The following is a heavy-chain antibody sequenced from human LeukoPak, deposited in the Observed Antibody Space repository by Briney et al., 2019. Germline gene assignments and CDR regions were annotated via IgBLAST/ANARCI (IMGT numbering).Heavy chain of an antibody. CDR1: GGSFSGYY. J-gene: IGHJ4*02. Sequence: SETLSLTCAVYGGSFSGYYWSWIRQPPGKGLEWIGEINHSGSTNYNPSLKSRVTISVDTSKNQFSLKLSSVTAADTAVYYCARGRRDGYNWYYFDYWGQGTLVTVSS. CDR3: ARGRRDGYNWYYFDY. D-gene: IGHD5-24*01. V-gene: IGHV4-34*01. CDR2: INHSGST.